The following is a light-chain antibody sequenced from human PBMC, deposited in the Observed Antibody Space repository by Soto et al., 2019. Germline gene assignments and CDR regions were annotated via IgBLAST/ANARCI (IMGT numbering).Light chain of an antibody. CDR2: KVS. V-gene: IGKV2-24*01. Sequence: DIVMTQTPLSSPVTLGQAASISCRSIQSLVHNDGNTYLSWFQQRPGQPPRLLFYKVSDRFSGVPDRFSGSWAGTDFTPTISRVADEDVGVYYCMQATQPPLTFGQGTQVEIK. CDR3: MQATQPPLT. J-gene: IGKJ1*01. CDR1: QSLVHNDGNTY.